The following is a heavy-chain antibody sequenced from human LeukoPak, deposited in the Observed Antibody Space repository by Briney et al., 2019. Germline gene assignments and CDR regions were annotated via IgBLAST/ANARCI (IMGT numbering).Heavy chain of an antibody. Sequence: GGSLRLSCAASGFTFSSYVMSWVRQAPGKGLEWVSAISSSSSTIYYADSVKGRFTISRDNAKNSLYLQMNSLRAEDTAVYYCARIYYYDSSGYGPFGPWNYYYYYMDVWGKGTTVTVSS. J-gene: IGHJ6*03. CDR2: ISSSSSTI. CDR1: GFTFSSYV. CDR3: ARIYYYDSSGYGPFGPWNYYYYYMDV. V-gene: IGHV3-48*01. D-gene: IGHD3-22*01.